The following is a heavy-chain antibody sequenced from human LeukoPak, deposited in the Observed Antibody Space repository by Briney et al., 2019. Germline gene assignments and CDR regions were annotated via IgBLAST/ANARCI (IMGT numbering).Heavy chain of an antibody. V-gene: IGHV3-33*06. CDR1: GFTFSSYG. CDR2: IWYDGSNK. D-gene: IGHD1-26*01. Sequence: GGSLRLSRAASGFTFSSYGMHWVRQAPGKGLEWVAVIWYDGSNKYYADSVKGRFTISRDNSKNTLYLQMNSLRAEDTAVYYCAKDQSGSSYYFDYWGQGTLVTVSS. CDR3: AKDQSGSSYYFDY. J-gene: IGHJ4*02.